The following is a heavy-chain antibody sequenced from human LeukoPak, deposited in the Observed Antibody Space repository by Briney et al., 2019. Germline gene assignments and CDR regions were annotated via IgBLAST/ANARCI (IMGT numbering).Heavy chain of an antibody. V-gene: IGHV1-2*02. J-gene: IGHJ4*02. D-gene: IGHD2-8*01. CDR1: GYTFTAYY. CDR3: ARGPAYSQYCANGVCYFLDH. CDR2: INPNSGGT. Sequence: ASLKVSCKASGYTFTAYYMHWVRQAPGQGLEWMGWINPNSGGTKYVQTLQGRVTMTRDTSISTPYMEMGGLRSGDTAVYYCARGPAYSQYCANGVCYFLDHWSQGALVTLSS.